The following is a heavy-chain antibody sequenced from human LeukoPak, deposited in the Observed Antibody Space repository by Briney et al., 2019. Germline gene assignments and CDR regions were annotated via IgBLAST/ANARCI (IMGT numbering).Heavy chain of an antibody. CDR2: IIPIFGTA. V-gene: IGHV1-69*05. CDR1: GGTFSSYA. D-gene: IGHD3-9*01. CDR3: ARVGHFDWLLYEDFDY. J-gene: IGHJ4*02. Sequence: ASVKVSCKASGGTFSSYAISWARQAPGQGLEWMGGIIPIFGTANYAQKLQGRVTMTTDTSTSTAYMELRSLRSDDTAVYYCARVGHFDWLLYEDFDYWGQGTLVTVSS.